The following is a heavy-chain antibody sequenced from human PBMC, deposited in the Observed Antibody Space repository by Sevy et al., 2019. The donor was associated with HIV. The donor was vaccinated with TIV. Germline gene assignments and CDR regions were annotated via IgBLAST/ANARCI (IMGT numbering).Heavy chain of an antibody. CDR1: GGSISSGGYS. CDR2: IYHSGST. V-gene: IGHV4-30-2*01. J-gene: IGHJ4*02. CDR3: ARGRYCSGGSCDFDY. Sequence: SETLSLTCAVSGGSISSGGYSWSWIRQPPGKGLEWIGYIYHSGSTYYTPSLKSRVTISVDRSKNQFSLKLSSVTAADTAVYYCARGRYCSGGSCDFDYWGQGTLVTVSS. D-gene: IGHD2-15*01.